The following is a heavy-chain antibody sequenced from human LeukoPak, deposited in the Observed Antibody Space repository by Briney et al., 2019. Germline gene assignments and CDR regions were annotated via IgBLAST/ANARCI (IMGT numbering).Heavy chain of an antibody. V-gene: IGHV3-23*01. CDR3: AKDLFWSGYKNDAFDI. CDR1: GFTFSSYA. CDR2: ISGSGGST. J-gene: IGHJ3*02. Sequence: PGGSLRLSCAASGFTFSSYAMSWVRQAPGKGLEWVSAISGSGGSTYYADSVKGRFTISRDNSKDTLYLQVNSLRAEDTAVYYCAKDLFWSGYKNDAFDIWGQGTMVTVSS. D-gene: IGHD3-3*01.